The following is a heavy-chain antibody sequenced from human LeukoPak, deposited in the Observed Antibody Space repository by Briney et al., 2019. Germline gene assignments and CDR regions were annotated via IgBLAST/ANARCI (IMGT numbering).Heavy chain of an antibody. J-gene: IGHJ4*02. V-gene: IGHV3-7*04. CDR3: ARAMDSSSSRYQAFEY. CDR1: GFSFSNYW. CDR2: IKQDESER. D-gene: IGHD2-2*01. Sequence: GGSLRLSCATSGFSFSNYWMSWVRQAPGKGLEWVASIKQDESERYYVDSVKGRFTISRDSAKDSLYLQMNNLGAEDTAVYYCARAMDSSSSRYQAFEYWGQGTPVTVSS.